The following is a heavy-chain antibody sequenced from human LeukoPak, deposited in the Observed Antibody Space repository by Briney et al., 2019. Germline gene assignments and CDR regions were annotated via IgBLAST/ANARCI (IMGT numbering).Heavy chain of an antibody. Sequence: SGGSLRLSCAASGFTFSSYWMSWVRQAPGKGLEWVANMKQDGSEKNYVDSVKGRFTISRDNAKSSLYLQMNSLRVEDTALYYCAVIVAAGTGGFDSWGQGTLVTVSS. J-gene: IGHJ4*02. CDR3: AVIVAAGTGGFDS. V-gene: IGHV3-7*01. CDR2: MKQDGSEK. CDR1: GFTFSSYW. D-gene: IGHD6-13*01.